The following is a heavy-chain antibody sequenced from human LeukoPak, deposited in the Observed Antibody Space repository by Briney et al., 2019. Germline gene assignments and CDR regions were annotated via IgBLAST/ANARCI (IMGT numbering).Heavy chain of an antibody. CDR2: MSGSGGST. CDR1: GFTFSSHA. Sequence: GGSLRLSCAASGFTFSSHAMSWVRQAPGKGLEWVSAMSGSGGSTYYADSVKGRFTIPRDNSKHTPYLQINSLSAEDTAVYYCSKSGRRVTEHFDYWGQGTLVTVSS. CDR3: SKSGRRVTEHFDY. V-gene: IGHV3-23*01. D-gene: IGHD4-23*01. J-gene: IGHJ4*02.